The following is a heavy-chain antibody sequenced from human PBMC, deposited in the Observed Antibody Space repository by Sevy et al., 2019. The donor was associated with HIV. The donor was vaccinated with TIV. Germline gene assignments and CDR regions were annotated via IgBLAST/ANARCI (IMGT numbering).Heavy chain of an antibody. V-gene: IGHV3-23*01. CDR3: AKDPPAWDSSGYYVS. J-gene: IGHJ4*02. CDR2: ISGSGGST. D-gene: IGHD3-22*01. CDR1: GFTFSSYA. Sequence: GGSLRLSCAASGFTFSSYAMSWVRQAPGKGLEWVSAISGSGGSTYYAASVKGRFTISRDNSKNMLYLQMNSLRAEDTAVYYCAKDPPAWDSSGYYVSWGQGTLVTVSS.